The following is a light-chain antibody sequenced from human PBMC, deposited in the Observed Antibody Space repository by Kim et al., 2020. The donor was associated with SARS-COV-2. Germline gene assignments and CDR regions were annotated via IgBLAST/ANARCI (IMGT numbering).Light chain of an antibody. Sequence: SASVGDRVPITCQASQPITTFLNWYQEKPGKAPKLLIYDASNLETGVPSRFSGRGSGTQFTFTITSLQPEDIAIYYCQQHDTLPYSFGQGTKLEI. CDR3: QQHDTLPYS. J-gene: IGKJ2*03. CDR1: QPITTF. CDR2: DAS. V-gene: IGKV1-33*01.